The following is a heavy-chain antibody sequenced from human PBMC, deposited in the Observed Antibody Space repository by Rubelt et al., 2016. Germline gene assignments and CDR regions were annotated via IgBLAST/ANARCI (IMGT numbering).Heavy chain of an antibody. J-gene: IGHJ3*02. V-gene: IGHV1-24*01. Sequence: QVQLVQSGSELKKPGASVKVSCKASGYTLTELSMHWVRQAPGKGLECLGGFDPEDGETIYEQKFQGRGTMTRDTSISTAYRELSRLRSDDTAVYYCARGSWFRGAFDIWGQGTMVTVSS. CDR1: GYTLTELS. CDR3: ARGSWFRGAFDI. CDR2: FDPEDGET. D-gene: IGHD6-13*01.